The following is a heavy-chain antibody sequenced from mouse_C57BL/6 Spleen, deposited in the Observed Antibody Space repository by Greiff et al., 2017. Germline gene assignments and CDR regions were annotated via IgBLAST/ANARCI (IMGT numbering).Heavy chain of an antibody. J-gene: IGHJ3*01. CDR1: GFTFSSYG. D-gene: IGHD2-13*01. CDR3: ARQEDYLFAY. V-gene: IGHV5-6*01. Sequence: EVQLQESGGDLVKPGGSLKLSCAASGFTFSSYGMSWVRQTPDKRLEWVATISSGGSYTYYPDSVKGRFTISRDNAKNTLYLQMSSLKSEDTAMYYCARQEDYLFAYWGQGTLVTVSA. CDR2: ISSGGSYT.